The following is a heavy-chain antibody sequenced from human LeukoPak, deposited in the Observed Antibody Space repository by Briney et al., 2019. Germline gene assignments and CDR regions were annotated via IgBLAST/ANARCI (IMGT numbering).Heavy chain of an antibody. CDR1: GGTFSSYA. J-gene: IGHJ4*02. CDR2: IIPIFGTA. D-gene: IGHD6-13*01. V-gene: IGHV1-69*05. CDR3: ARSLTGYSSSEH. Sequence: GASVKVSCKASGGTFSSYAISWVRQAPGQGLEWMGGIIPIFGTANYAQKLQGRVTMTTDTSTSTAYMELRSLRSDDTAVYYCARSLTGYSSSEHWGQGTLVTVSS.